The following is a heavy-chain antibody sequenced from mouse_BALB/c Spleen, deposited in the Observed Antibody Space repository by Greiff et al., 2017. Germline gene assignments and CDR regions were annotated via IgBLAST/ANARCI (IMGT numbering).Heavy chain of an antibody. CDR2: INPSSGYT. J-gene: IGHJ4*01. Sequence: QVQLKESAAELARPGASVKMSCKASGYTFTSYTMHWVKQRPGQGLEWIGYINPSSGYTEYNQKFKDKTTLTADKSSSTAYMQLSSLTSEDSAVYYCARSPYDSAMDYWGQGTSVTVSS. CDR1: GYTFTSYT. CDR3: ARSPYDSAMDY. D-gene: IGHD2-4*01. V-gene: IGHV1-4*02.